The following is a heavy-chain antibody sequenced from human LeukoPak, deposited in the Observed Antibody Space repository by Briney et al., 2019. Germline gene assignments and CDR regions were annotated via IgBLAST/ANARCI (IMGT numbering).Heavy chain of an antibody. J-gene: IGHJ4*02. D-gene: IGHD6-19*01. Sequence: ASVKVSCKASGYTFTKSAMNWVRQAPGQGLEWMGYINTNTGNPTYARGFTGRFVFSLDTSVSTAYLQISSLKPEDTGVYYCAKGGWVAVTGMDSWGQGTLVTVSS. CDR2: INTNTGNP. CDR3: AKGGWVAVTGMDS. CDR1: GYTFTKSA. V-gene: IGHV7-4-1*02.